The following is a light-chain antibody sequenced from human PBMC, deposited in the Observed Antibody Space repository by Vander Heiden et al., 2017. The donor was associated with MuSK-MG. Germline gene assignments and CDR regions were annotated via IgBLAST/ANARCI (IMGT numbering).Light chain of an antibody. CDR2: LGS. CDR1: QSLLHSNGYKF. CDR3: RQGLQTPPT. Sequence: DIVMTQSPLSLPVTPGEPASISCRSSQSLLHSNGYKFLDWYLQKPGQSPQLLIYLGSNRASGVPDRFSGSGSGTDFTLRISRVEPEDVGVYYCRQGLQTPPTFGQGTKLXIK. V-gene: IGKV2-28*01. J-gene: IGKJ2*01.